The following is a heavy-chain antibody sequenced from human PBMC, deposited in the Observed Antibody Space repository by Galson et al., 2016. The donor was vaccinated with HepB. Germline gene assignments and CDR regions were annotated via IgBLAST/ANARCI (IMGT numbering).Heavy chain of an antibody. CDR2: ISGGGTKK. Sequence: SLRLSCAASGFTFSSYAMSWVRRAPGKGLEWVLAISGGGTKKYYADSVKGRFTISRDNSKNTVYLHMNSLRAEDTAVYYCAKESTHCRCGSCYTADYYFHMDVWGQGTTVTVSS. CDR3: AKESTHCRCGSCYTADYYFHMDV. J-gene: IGHJ6*02. V-gene: IGHV3-23*01. CDR1: GFTFSSYA. D-gene: IGHD2-15*01.